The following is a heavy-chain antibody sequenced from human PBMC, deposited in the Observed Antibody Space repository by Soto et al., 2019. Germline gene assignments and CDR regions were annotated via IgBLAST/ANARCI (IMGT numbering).Heavy chain of an antibody. CDR2: IYYSGST. Sequence: PSETLSLTCTVSGGSISSYYWSWIRQPPGKGLEWIGYIYYSGSTNYNPSLKSRVTISVDTSKNQFSLKLSSVTVADTAVYYCAGLAYYYMDVWGKGTTVTVSS. CDR1: GGSISSYY. CDR3: AGLAYYYMDV. J-gene: IGHJ6*03. D-gene: IGHD5-12*01. V-gene: IGHV4-59*01.